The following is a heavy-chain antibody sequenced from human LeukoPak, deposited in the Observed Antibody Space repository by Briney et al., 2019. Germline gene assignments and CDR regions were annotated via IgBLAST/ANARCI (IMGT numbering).Heavy chain of an antibody. Sequence: PGGSLRLSCAASGFTFSRYSMNWVRQAPGKGLEWVSYISSSSSTIDYADSVKGRFSISRDNAKNSLYLQMKSLRDEDTAVYYCARGLLWFGYDAFDIWGQGTMVTVSS. J-gene: IGHJ3*02. CDR2: ISSSSSTI. D-gene: IGHD3-10*01. CDR3: ARGLLWFGYDAFDI. V-gene: IGHV3-48*02. CDR1: GFTFSRYS.